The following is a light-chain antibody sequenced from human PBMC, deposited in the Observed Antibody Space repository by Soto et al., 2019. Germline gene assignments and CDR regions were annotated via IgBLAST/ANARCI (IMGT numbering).Light chain of an antibody. CDR2: DAS. CDR1: QSVSSY. CDR3: QQRSNWPPALT. J-gene: IGKJ4*01. V-gene: IGKV3-11*01. Sequence: EIVLTQSPATLSLSPGERATLSCRASQSVSSYLAWNQQKPGQAPRLLVYDASNRATGIPSRFSGSGSGTDFTLTISSLEPEDFAVYYCQQRSNWPPALTVGGGTNVEIK.